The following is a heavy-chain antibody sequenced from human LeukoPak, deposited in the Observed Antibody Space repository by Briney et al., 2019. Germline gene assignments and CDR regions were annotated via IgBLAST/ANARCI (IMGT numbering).Heavy chain of an antibody. CDR1: GYTFSTYD. J-gene: IGHJ5*02. CDR3: ARGGAFGYSGYDYPRAYNWFDP. D-gene: IGHD5-12*01. CDR2: MNPKSGNT. Sequence: GASVKVSCKAAGYTFSTYDISWVRQATGQGLEWMGWMNPKSGNTLYAQKFQGRVTMTRDTSISTAYMELSRLRSDDTAVYYCARGGAFGYSGYDYPRAYNWFDPWGQGTLVTVSS. V-gene: IGHV1-8*01.